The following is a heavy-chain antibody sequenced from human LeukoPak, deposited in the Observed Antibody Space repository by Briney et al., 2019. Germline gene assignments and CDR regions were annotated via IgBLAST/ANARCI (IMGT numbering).Heavy chain of an antibody. V-gene: IGHV4-59*01. CDR2: LYYSGST. J-gene: IGHJ4*02. Sequence: SETLSLTCTVSGGSISSYYWSWIRQPPGKGLEWIGYLYYSGSTNYNPSLKSRVTISLDTSKNQFSLKLSSVTAADTAVYYCAREHGFTSSWYVDYWGQGRLVTVSS. D-gene: IGHD6-13*01. CDR1: GGSISSYY. CDR3: AREHGFTSSWYVDY.